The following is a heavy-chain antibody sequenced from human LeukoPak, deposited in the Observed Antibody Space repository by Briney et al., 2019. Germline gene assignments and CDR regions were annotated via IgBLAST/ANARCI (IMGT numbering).Heavy chain of an antibody. CDR2: ISYDGSEK. D-gene: IGHD4-17*01. V-gene: IGHV3-30*03. CDR1: GFTFSSHG. CDR3: ARDSSGDFTWDY. Sequence: GGSLRLSCAASGFTFSSHGTHWVRQAPGKGLEWVTVISYDGSEKYFADSVKGRFTISRDNSKNTVFLQMNSLRVEDTAVYYCARDSSGDFTWDYWGQGTLVTVSS. J-gene: IGHJ4*02.